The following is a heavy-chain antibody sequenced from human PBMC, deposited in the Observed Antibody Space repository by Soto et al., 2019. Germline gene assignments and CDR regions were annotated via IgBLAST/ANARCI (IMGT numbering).Heavy chain of an antibody. D-gene: IGHD6-13*01. Sequence: QVQLQQWGAGLLKPSETLSLTCAVYGGSFSGYYWSWIRQPPGKGLEWIGEINHSGSTNYNPSLRSGVTRSVDTSNNQFSLKRSSVTAADTAVYYCARGTRQQLVLGFDYWGQGTLVTVSS. J-gene: IGHJ4*02. V-gene: IGHV4-34*01. CDR1: GGSFSGYY. CDR2: INHSGST. CDR3: ARGTRQQLVLGFDY.